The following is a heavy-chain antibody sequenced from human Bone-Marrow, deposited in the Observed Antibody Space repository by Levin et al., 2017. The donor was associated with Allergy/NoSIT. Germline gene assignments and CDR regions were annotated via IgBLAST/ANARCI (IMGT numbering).Heavy chain of an antibody. Sequence: ASVKVSCKASGYTFSGYYIHWVRQAPGQGLEWMGRINPNSGDTDYAQKFQGRVTMTRDTSINTAYMDLRGLRYDDTAVYYCATGSTEYYFYYYMDVWGKGTTVTVSS. D-gene: IGHD2-2*01. V-gene: IGHV1-2*06. CDR1: GYTFSGYY. CDR2: INPNSGDT. CDR3: ATGSTEYYFYYYMDV. J-gene: IGHJ6*03.